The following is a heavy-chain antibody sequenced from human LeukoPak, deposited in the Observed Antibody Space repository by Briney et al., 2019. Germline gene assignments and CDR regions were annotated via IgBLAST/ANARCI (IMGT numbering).Heavy chain of an antibody. CDR2: ISSSGSYI. J-gene: IGHJ4*02. Sequence: PGGSLRLSCAASGFTFSNYNMNWVRQAPGKGLEWVSSISSSGSYIYYADSVKGRFTISRDNAKNSLYLQMNSLRAEDTAVYYCAKVHGDYPAFDYWGQGTLVTVSS. V-gene: IGHV3-21*04. CDR3: AKVHGDYPAFDY. CDR1: GFTFSNYN. D-gene: IGHD4-17*01.